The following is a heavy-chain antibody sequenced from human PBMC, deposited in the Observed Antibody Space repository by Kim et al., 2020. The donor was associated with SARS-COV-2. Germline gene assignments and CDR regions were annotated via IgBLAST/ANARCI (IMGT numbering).Heavy chain of an antibody. CDR1: GFTFGDYA. J-gene: IGHJ6*02. CDR3: AKDTEYSSSWYRSNGMDV. CDR2: ISWNSGSI. Sequence: LSLTCAASGFTFGDYAMHWVRQAPGKGLEWVSGISWNSGSIGYADSVKGRFTISRDNAKNSLYLQMNSLRAEDTALYYCAKDTEYSSSWYRSNGMDVWGQGTTVTVSS. V-gene: IGHV3-9*01. D-gene: IGHD6-13*01.